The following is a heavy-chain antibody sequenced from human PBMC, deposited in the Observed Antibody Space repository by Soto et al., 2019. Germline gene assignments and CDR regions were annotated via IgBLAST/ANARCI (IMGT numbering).Heavy chain of an antibody. CDR3: ASRSSGWYLDY. Sequence: EVQLLESGGGLVQPGGSLRLSCAASGFTFSSYAMNWVRQAPGKGLEWVSVISGSGGSTYSADSVKGRFTVSRDNSKNSLYLQMTSRRAEATAVYYCASRSSGWYLDYWGQGTLVTVSS. D-gene: IGHD6-19*01. CDR1: GFTFSSYA. J-gene: IGHJ4*02. CDR2: ISGSGGST. V-gene: IGHV3-23*01.